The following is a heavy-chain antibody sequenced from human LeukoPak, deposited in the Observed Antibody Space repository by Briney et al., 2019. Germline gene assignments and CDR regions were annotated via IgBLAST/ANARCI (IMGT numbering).Heavy chain of an antibody. Sequence: ASVKVSCKASGYTFTAYYMHWVRQAPGQGLEWVGWINSGSGDTNYAQRFQGRVTVTRDTSISTTYMEVYNLKSDDTAVYYCVREARATADYWGQGTLATVSS. V-gene: IGHV1-2*02. J-gene: IGHJ4*02. D-gene: IGHD1-26*01. CDR3: VREARATADY. CDR1: GYTFTAYY. CDR2: INSGSGDT.